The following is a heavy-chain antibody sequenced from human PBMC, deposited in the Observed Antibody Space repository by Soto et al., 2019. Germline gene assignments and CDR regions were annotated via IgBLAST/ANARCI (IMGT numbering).Heavy chain of an antibody. D-gene: IGHD3-22*01. Sequence: ASVKVSCKASGYTFTGYGSSWVRQAPGQGLEWMGWISAYNGNTNYAQKLQGRVTMTTDTSTSTAYMELRSLRSDDTAVYYCARDSIVLDYYDSSGYRPFDYWGQGTLVTVSS. CDR3: ARDSIVLDYYDSSGYRPFDY. V-gene: IGHV1-18*01. CDR1: GYTFTGYG. J-gene: IGHJ4*02. CDR2: ISAYNGNT.